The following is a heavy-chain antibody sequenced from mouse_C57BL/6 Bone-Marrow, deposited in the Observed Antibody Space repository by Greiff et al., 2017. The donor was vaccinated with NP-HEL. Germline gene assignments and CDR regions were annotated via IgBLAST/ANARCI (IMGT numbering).Heavy chain of an antibody. J-gene: IGHJ4*01. Sequence: EVKLMESGGGLVKPGGSLKLSCAASGFTFSSYAMSWVRQTPEKRLEWVATISDGGSYTYYPDNVKGRFTISRDNAKNNLYLQMSHLKSEDTAMYYCARYGTGAMDYWGQGTSVTVSS. CDR3: ARYGTGAMDY. CDR2: ISDGGSYT. CDR1: GFTFSSYA. V-gene: IGHV5-4*03. D-gene: IGHD2-1*01.